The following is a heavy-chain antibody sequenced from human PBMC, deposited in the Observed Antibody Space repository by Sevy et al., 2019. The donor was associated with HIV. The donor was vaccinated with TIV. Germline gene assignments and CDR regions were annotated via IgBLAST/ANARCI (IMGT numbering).Heavy chain of an antibody. CDR1: GFTFSDYY. CDR2: ISSSGSTI. CDR3: ARDGATYYDILTGYHRAGAFDI. J-gene: IGHJ3*02. V-gene: IGHV3-11*04. Sequence: GGSLRLSCAASGFTFSDYYMSWIRQAPGKGLEWVSYISSSGSTIYYADSVKGRFTISRDNAKNSLYLQMNSLRAEDTAVYYCARDGATYYDILTGYHRAGAFDIWGQGTMVTVSS. D-gene: IGHD3-9*01.